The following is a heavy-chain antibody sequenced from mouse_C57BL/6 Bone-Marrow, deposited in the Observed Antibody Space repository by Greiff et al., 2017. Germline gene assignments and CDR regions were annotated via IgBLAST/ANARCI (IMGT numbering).Heavy chain of an antibody. CDR1: GFTFSDYG. CDR2: ISNLAYSI. CDR3: ARRGQLRPLYCAMDY. V-gene: IGHV5-15*01. D-gene: IGHD3-2*02. Sequence: EVKLMESGGGLVQPGGSLKLSCAASGFTFSDYGMAWVRQAPRKGPEWVAFISNLAYSIYYADTVTGRFTISSENAKNTLYLEMSSLRSEDTAMYYCARRGQLRPLYCAMDYWGQGTSVTVSS. J-gene: IGHJ4*01.